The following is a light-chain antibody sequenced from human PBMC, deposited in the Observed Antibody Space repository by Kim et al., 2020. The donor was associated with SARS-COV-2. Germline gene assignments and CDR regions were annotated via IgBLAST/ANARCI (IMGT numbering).Light chain of an antibody. V-gene: IGKV3-15*01. J-gene: IGKJ4*01. CDR1: RSLSSN. CDR2: GAF. CDR3: QQYASWPLT. Sequence: GAPGTRATRSCRASRSLSSNLAWYQQKPGQAPRLLIYGAFTRATGIPARFSGSGSETEFTLTISSLQSEDSAVYFCQQYASWPLTFGGGTKVDIK.